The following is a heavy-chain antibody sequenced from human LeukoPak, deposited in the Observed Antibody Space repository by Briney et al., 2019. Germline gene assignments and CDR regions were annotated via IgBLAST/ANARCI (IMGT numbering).Heavy chain of an antibody. CDR2: IIPILGIA. CDR1: GGTFSSYA. D-gene: IGHD3-22*01. Sequence: SVKVSCKASGGTFSSYAISWVRQAPGQGLEWMGRIIPILGIANYAQKFQGRVTITGDKSTSTAYMELSSLRSEDTAVYYCAGSLDYYASSGYSREYFQHWGQGTLVTVSS. V-gene: IGHV1-69*04. J-gene: IGHJ1*01. CDR3: AGSLDYYASSGYSREYFQH.